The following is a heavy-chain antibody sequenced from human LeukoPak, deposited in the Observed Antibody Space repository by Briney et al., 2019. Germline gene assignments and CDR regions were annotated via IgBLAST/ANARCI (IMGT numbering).Heavy chain of an antibody. CDR2: IWYDGSNK. CDR3: ARGGVVVPAAINY. V-gene: IGHV3-33*08. J-gene: IGHJ4*02. CDR1: GFTFSTYT. Sequence: GGSLRLSCTASGFTFSTYTMNWVRQAPGKGLEWVAVIWYDGSNKYYADSVKGRFTISRDNSKNTLYLQMNSLRAEDTAVYYCARGGVVVPAAINYWGQGTLVTVSS. D-gene: IGHD2-2*01.